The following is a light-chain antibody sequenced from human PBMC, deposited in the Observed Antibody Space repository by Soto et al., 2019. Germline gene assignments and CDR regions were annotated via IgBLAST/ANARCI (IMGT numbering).Light chain of an antibody. J-gene: IGLJ3*02. CDR3: VAWDDALSGSWA. CDR2: RND. Sequence: QAVVTQPPSASGTPGQRVTISCSGSTSNIGSNYVYWYQQVPGTAPKLLIYRNDQRPSGVPDRVSGSRSGTSASLAISGLRSEDEADYYCVAWDDALSGSWAFGGGTKLTVL. CDR1: TSNIGSNY. V-gene: IGLV1-47*01.